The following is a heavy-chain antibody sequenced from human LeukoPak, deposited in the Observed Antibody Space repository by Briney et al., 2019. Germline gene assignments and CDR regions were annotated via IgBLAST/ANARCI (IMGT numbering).Heavy chain of an antibody. V-gene: IGHV5-51*01. CDR2: IYPSDSDT. J-gene: IGHJ5*02. D-gene: IGHD4-11*01. CDR3: ARRPDYSDYLAGFGS. Sequence: GESLKISCRASGYRFTTYWIGWVRHMPGKGLEWMGVIYPSDSDTKYSQSFQGQVTISVDKSINTAYLQWDSLKSSDTAMYYCARRPDYSDYLAGFGSWGQGTQVTVSS. CDR1: GYRFTTYW.